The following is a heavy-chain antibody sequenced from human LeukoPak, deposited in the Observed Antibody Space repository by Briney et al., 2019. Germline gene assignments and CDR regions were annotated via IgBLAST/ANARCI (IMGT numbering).Heavy chain of an antibody. CDR3: TRAPHPRCSSSGCYLDY. Sequence: GGSLRLSCAASGFTVSSNYMSWVRQAPGKGLEWVGFIQAKAYGGATKYAASVNGRFSISRDDSQSIAHLQMNDLKTEDTAVYYCTRAPHPRCSSSGCYLDYWGQGTLVTVSS. D-gene: IGHD2-2*01. J-gene: IGHJ4*02. V-gene: IGHV3-71*01. CDR1: GFTVSSNY. CDR2: IQAKAYGGAT.